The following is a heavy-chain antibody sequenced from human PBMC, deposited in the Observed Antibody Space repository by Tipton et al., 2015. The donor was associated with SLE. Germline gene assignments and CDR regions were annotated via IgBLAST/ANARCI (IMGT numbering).Heavy chain of an antibody. D-gene: IGHD6-13*01. V-gene: IGHV3-30*19. CDR2: ISYDGSNK. Sequence: SLRLSCVASGFTFSSYGMHWVRQAPGKGLEWVAVISYDGSNKYYADSVKGRFTISRDNSKNTLYLQMNSLRAEDTAVYYCARGLGDGIAAAGCGYWGQGTLVTVSS. J-gene: IGHJ4*02. CDR3: ARGLGDGIAAAGCGY. CDR1: GFTFSSYG.